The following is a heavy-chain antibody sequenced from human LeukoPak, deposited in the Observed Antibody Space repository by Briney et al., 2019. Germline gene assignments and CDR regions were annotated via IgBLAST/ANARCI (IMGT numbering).Heavy chain of an antibody. Sequence: SETLSLTCTVSGGSISSGGYYWSWIRQHPGKGLEWIGYIYYSGSTYYNPSLKSRVTISVDTSKNQFSLKLSSVTAADTAVYYCATADYSSSWYYFDYWGQGTLVTVSS. D-gene: IGHD6-13*01. CDR2: IYYSGST. J-gene: IGHJ4*02. CDR3: ATADYSSSWYYFDY. CDR1: GGSISSGGYY. V-gene: IGHV4-31*03.